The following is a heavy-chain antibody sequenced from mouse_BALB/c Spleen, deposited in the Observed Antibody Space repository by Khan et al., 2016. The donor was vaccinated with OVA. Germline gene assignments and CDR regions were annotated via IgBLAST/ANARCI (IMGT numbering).Heavy chain of an antibody. CDR2: IWGDGST. D-gene: IGHD2-2*01. Sequence: QVQLKESGPGLVAPSQSLSITCTVSGLSLTNYGISWIRQPPGKGLEWLGVIWGDGSTNYHSALISRLSINTDNSKSQVFLKLNSLQTDDTATYYCAIIYYGYDLFTYWGQGTLVTVSA. CDR1: GLSLTNYG. J-gene: IGHJ3*01. CDR3: AIIYYGYDLFTY. V-gene: IGHV2-3*01.